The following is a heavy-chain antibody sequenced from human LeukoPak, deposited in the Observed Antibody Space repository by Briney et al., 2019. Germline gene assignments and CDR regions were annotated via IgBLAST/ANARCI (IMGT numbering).Heavy chain of an antibody. CDR3: ARGPDYSNWFDP. J-gene: IGHJ5*02. Sequence: PGRSLRLSCAASGFTFSSYAMHWVRQAPGKGLEWVASISYDGSKKYYADSLKGRFTISRDNSKKTLYLQMNSLRAEDTAVYYCARGPDYSNWFDPWGQGTLVTVSS. CDR1: GFTFSSYA. V-gene: IGHV3-30-3*01. CDR2: ISYDGSKK. D-gene: IGHD4-11*01.